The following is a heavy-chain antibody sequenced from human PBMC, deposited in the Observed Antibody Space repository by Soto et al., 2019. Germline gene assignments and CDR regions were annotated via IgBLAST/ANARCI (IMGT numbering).Heavy chain of an antibody. J-gene: IGHJ2*01. CDR3: ARDGSGFHWYFDL. Sequence: QTLSLTCAISGDSVSSKSATWSWIRQSPSRGLEWLGRTYYRSKWYNDYAVSVKGRIVINSDTSKNQFSLQLNSVTPEDTAVYYCARDGSGFHWYFDLWGRGTPVTVSS. CDR1: GDSVSSKSAT. CDR2: TYYRSKWYN. D-gene: IGHD5-12*01. V-gene: IGHV6-1*01.